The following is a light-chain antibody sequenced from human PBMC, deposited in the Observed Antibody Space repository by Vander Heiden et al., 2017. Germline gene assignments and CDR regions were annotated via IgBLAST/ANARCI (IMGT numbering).Light chain of an antibody. V-gene: IGLV3-25*03. J-gene: IGLJ2*01. CDR1: ALPKQY. CDR3: QSADSSGADVV. CDR2: TDS. Sequence: SYELTQPPSVSVSPGQTARITCPGDALPKQYAFWYQQKPGQAPVLVMYTDSERSSGIPDRFSGSSSGTTVTLTISGVQAEDEADYYCQSADSSGADVVFGGGTKLTVL.